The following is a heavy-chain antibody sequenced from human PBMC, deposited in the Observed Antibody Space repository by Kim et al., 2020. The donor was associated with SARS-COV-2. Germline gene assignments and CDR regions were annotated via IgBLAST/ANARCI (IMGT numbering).Heavy chain of an antibody. CDR1: GFTFSSYG. V-gene: IGHV3-33*01. D-gene: IGHD3-10*01. CDR3: ARNYYGSGSYAAFFDY. CDR2: IWYDGSNK. J-gene: IGHJ4*02. Sequence: GGSLRLSCAASGFTFSSYGMHWVRQAPGKGLEWVAVIWYDGSNKYYADSVKGRFTISRDNSKNTLYLQMNSLRAEDTAVYYCARNYYGSGSYAAFFDYWGQGTLVTVSS.